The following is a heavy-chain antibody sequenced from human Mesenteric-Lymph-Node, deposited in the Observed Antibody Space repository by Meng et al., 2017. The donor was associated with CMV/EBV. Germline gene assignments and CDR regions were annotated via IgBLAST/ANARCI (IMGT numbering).Heavy chain of an antibody. CDR1: GFSFDDYT. V-gene: IGHV3-43*01. D-gene: IGHD2-2*01. CDR2: ISWDGARK. CDR3: AKDREKYQYYFHY. J-gene: IGHJ4*02. Sequence: GESLKISCAASGFSFDDYTMHWVRQSPGKGLEWVSLISWDGARKYYADSVKGRFTISRDNNKNSLYLQMNSLRTEDTALYYCAKDREKYQYYFHYWGQGTLVTVSS.